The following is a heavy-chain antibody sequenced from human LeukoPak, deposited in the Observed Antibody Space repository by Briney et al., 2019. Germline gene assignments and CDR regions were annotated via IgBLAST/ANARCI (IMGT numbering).Heavy chain of an antibody. CDR1: GFTFSRYW. J-gene: IGHJ4*02. CDR3: ARLRYSDY. CDR2: IKEDGSKN. D-gene: IGHD5-12*01. Sequence: GGSLRLSCTASGFTFSRYWMTWVRQAPGKGLEWVANIKEDGSKNSYVESVKGRFTISRDNAKNSLYLQLNSLRAEDTAVYFCARLRYSDYWGQGSLVTVSS. V-gene: IGHV3-7*01.